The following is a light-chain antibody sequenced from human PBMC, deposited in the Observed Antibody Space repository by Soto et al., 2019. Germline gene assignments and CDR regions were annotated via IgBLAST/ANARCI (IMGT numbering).Light chain of an antibody. J-gene: IGKJ4*01. V-gene: IGKV1-5*03. CDR1: QSISSW. CDR2: KAS. CDR3: QQYISYSPLT. Sequence: DIQMTQSPSTLSASVGDRVTITCRASQSISSWLAWYQQKPGKAPKLLIYKASSLESGVPSRFSGSGSGTEFTLTISSLQPDDFATYYCQQYISYSPLTFGGGTKVEIK.